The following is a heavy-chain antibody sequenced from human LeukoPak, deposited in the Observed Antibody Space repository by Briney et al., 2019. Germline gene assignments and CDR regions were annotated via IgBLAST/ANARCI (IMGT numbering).Heavy chain of an antibody. CDR2: ISAYNGNT. J-gene: IGHJ3*02. CDR3: ARDPKWELLSVSPPSAFDI. V-gene: IGHV1-18*01. CDR1: GYTFTDHD. D-gene: IGHD1-26*01. Sequence: ASVKVSCKASGYTFTDHDINWVRQATGQGLEWMGWISAYNGNTDYAQKLQGRVTMTTDTSTSTAYMELRSLRSDDTALYYCARDPKWELLSVSPPSAFDIWGQGTMVTVSS.